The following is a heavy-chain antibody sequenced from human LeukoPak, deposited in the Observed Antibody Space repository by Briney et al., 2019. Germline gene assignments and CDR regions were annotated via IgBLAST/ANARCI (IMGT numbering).Heavy chain of an antibody. CDR3: ARDLEDFWSGPEGDLFGY. J-gene: IGHJ4*02. CDR2: IISSSSYI. V-gene: IGHV3-21*01. D-gene: IGHD3-3*01. CDR1: GFTFSSYS. Sequence: GGSLKLSCAASGFTFSSYSMNWVRQAPGKGLEWVSSIISSSSYIYYADSVKGRFTISRDNAKNSLYLQMNSLRAEDTAVYYCARDLEDFWSGPEGDLFGYWGQGTLVTVSS.